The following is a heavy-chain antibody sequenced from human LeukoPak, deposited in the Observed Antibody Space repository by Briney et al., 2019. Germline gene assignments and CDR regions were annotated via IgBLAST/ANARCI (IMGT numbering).Heavy chain of an antibody. Sequence: ASVKVSCKASGYSFTSYYMHWVRQAPGQGLEWMGWMNPNSGNTGYAQKFQGRVTMTRNTSISTAYMELSSLRSDDTAVYYCARKYASGTYPLDYWGQGILVTVSS. V-gene: IGHV1-8*01. CDR3: ARKYASGTYPLDY. CDR1: GYSFTSYY. D-gene: IGHD3-10*01. J-gene: IGHJ4*02. CDR2: MNPNSGNT.